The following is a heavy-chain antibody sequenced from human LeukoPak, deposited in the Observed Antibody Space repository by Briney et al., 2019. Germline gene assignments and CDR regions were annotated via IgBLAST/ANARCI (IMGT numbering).Heavy chain of an antibody. CDR1: GGSFSVYY. CDR3: ARAAPLMDV. J-gene: IGHJ6*03. V-gene: IGHV4-34*01. CDR2: INHSGST. Sequence: PSQTLCLTHAVYGGSFSVYYWSCISQPPRKGLEWIGEINHSGSTNLNPALSSRVTISVDTSKNQFPLKLSSVTAADTAVYYCARAAPLMDVWGKGTTVTVSS.